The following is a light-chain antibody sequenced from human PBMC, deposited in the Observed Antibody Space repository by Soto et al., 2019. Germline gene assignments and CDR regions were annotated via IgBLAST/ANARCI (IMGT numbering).Light chain of an antibody. Sequence: EIVMTQSPDPLSVSPGERANLSCNASQSVSSNLAWYQQKPGQAPRLLIYGASTRATGIPARFSGSGSGTEFTLTISSLQSEDFAVYYCQQYNNWPPLTFGGGTKVDIK. CDR3: QQYNNWPPLT. J-gene: IGKJ4*01. CDR2: GAS. V-gene: IGKV3-15*01. CDR1: QSVSSN.